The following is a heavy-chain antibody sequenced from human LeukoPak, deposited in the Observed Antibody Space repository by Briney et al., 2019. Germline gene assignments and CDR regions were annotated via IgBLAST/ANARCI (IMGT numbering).Heavy chain of an antibody. CDR2: ISSSSSYI. D-gene: IGHD3-3*01. CDR1: GFTFSSYS. Sequence: GGSLRLSCAASGFTFSSYSMNWVRQAPGKGLEWVSSISSSSSYIYYADSVKGRFTISRDNAKNSLYLQMNSLRAEDTAVYYCARDPHYDFWSGYYENYYYYGMDVWGQGTTVTVSS. V-gene: IGHV3-21*01. CDR3: ARDPHYDFWSGYYENYYYYGMDV. J-gene: IGHJ6*02.